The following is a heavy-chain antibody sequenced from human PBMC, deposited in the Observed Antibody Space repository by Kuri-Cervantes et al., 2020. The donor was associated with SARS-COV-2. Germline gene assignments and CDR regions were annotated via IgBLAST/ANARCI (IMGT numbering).Heavy chain of an antibody. CDR1: GGSFSGYY. D-gene: IGHD3-22*01. CDR3: ARNYYYDSSGYLN. Sequence: SETLSLTCAVYGGSFSGYYWSWIRQPPGKGLEWIGEINHSGSTNYNPSLKSRVTISVDTSKNQFSLKLSSVTAADTAVYYCARNYYYDSSGYLNWGQGTLVTVSS. CDR2: INHSGST. V-gene: IGHV4-34*01. J-gene: IGHJ4*02.